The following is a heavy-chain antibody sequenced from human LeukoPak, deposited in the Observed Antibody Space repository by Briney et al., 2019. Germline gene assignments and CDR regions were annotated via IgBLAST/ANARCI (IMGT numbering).Heavy chain of an antibody. CDR1: GYTFTNNA. J-gene: IGHJ4*02. CDR2: INVGNGDT. Sequence: ASVKVSCKTSGYTFTNNAVHWVRQAPGQRLEFVGWINVGNGDTQYSQKFQGRVTITRDASASTAYMELSSLRSEDTAVYYCARDQEGFDYWGQGTLVTVSS. CDR3: ARDQEGFDY. V-gene: IGHV1-3*01.